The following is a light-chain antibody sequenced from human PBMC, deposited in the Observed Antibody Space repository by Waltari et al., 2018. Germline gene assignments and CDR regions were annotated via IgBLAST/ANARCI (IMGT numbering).Light chain of an antibody. Sequence: DIVMTQSPKSLAVSLGEGATISCKTSESVLYSSNNKNHLAWYQQKPGQPPRLLLYWASTRESGVPDRFIGSGSETDFSLTVTSLQAEDVAVYYCQQYYNTPLTFGGGTKVEVK. J-gene: IGKJ4*01. CDR1: ESVLYSSNNKNH. CDR2: WAS. CDR3: QQYYNTPLT. V-gene: IGKV4-1*01.